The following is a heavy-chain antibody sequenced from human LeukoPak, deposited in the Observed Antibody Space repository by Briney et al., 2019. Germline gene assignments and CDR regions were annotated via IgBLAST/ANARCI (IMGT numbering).Heavy chain of an antibody. CDR2: IYYSGST. J-gene: IGHJ4*02. D-gene: IGHD1-26*01. V-gene: IGHV4-61*01. Sequence: SETLSLTCTVSGGSVSSGSYYWSWIRQPPGKGLEWIGYIYYSGSTNYNPSLKSRVTISVDTSKNQSSLKLSSVTAADTAVYYCARASGSQHDYWGQGTLVTVSS. CDR3: ARASGSQHDY. CDR1: GGSVSSGSYY.